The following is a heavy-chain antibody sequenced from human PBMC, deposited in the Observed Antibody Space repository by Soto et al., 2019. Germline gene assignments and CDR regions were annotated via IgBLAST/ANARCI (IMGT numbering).Heavy chain of an antibody. CDR2: ITSSGSTT. D-gene: IGHD5-18*01. V-gene: IGHV3-11*01. J-gene: IGHJ4*02. Sequence: LRLSCAASGFTFSDYYMSWIRQAPGKGLEWVYSITSSGSTTYYTDSVKGRFTISRDNAKNSLYLQMNSLRAEDTAVYYCARERYSYGPYYFDYWGQGTLVTVSS. CDR3: ARERYSYGPYYFDY. CDR1: GFTFSDYY.